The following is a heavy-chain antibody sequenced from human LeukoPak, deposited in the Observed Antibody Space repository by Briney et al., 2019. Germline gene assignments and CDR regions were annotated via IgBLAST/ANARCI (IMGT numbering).Heavy chain of an antibody. CDR3: ARARRWLQRYYFDY. CDR2: INHSGST. Sequence: SETLSLTCAVYGGSFSGYYWSWIRQPPGKGLEWIGEINHSGSTNYDPSLKSRVTISVDTSKNQFSLKLSSVTAADTAVYYCARARRWLQRYYFDYWGQGTLVTVSS. CDR1: GGSFSGYY. D-gene: IGHD5-24*01. J-gene: IGHJ4*02. V-gene: IGHV4-34*01.